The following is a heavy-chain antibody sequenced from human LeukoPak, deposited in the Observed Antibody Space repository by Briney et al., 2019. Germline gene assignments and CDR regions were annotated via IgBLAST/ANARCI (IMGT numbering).Heavy chain of an antibody. D-gene: IGHD3-16*01. CDR1: GFSFSSYW. CDR2: INNDGTAT. CDR3: AKDSGRTYYDYVWGSCDY. Sequence: PGGSLRLSCAASGFSFSSYWMHWVRQAPGKGLVWVSRINNDGTATVYADSVKGRFTISRDNSKNTLYLQMNSLRAEDTAVYYCAKDSGRTYYDYVWGSCDYWGQGTLVTVSS. V-gene: IGHV3-74*01. J-gene: IGHJ4*02.